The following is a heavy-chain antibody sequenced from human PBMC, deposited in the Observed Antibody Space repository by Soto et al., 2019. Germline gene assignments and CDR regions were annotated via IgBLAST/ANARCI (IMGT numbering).Heavy chain of an antibody. CDR2: IFSNDEK. CDR3: ARIPGQYPDYYYYGMDV. CDR1: GFSLSNARMG. J-gene: IGHJ6*02. Sequence: QVTLKESGPVLVKPTETLTLTCTVSGFSLSNARMGVSWIRQPPGKALEWLAHIFSNDEKSYSTSLKSRLTISKDTSKRQVVLTMTNMDPVDTATYYCARIPGQYPDYYYYGMDVWGQGTTVTVSS. V-gene: IGHV2-26*01. D-gene: IGHD4-4*01.